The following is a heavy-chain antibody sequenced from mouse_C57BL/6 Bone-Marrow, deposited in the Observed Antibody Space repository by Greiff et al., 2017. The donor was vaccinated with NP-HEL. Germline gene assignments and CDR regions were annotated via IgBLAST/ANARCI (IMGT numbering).Heavy chain of an antibody. CDR2: IWRGGGT. V-gene: IGHV2-5*01. CDR1: GFSLTSYG. J-gene: IGHJ4*01. Sequence: QVQLKESGPGLVQPSQSLSITCTVSGFSLTSYGVHWVRRSPGKGLEWLGVIWRGGGTDYTAAFMSRLSITKDNSKSQVFFKMNSLQADDTAIYYCAKRGYGSSLYAMDYWGQGTSVTVSS. D-gene: IGHD1-1*01. CDR3: AKRGYGSSLYAMDY.